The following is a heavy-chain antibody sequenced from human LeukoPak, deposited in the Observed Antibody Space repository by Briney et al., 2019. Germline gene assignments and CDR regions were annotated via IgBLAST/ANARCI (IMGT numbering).Heavy chain of an antibody. Sequence: SETLSLTCTVSGGSISSSSYYWGWIRQPPGKGLEWIGSIYYSGSTYYNPSLKSRVTISVDTSKNQFSLKLSSVTAADTAVYYCARHRDGSGSRFDYWGQGTLVTVSS. J-gene: IGHJ4*02. V-gene: IGHV4-39*01. CDR2: IYYSGST. CDR3: ARHRDGSGSRFDY. CDR1: GGSISSSSYY. D-gene: IGHD3-10*01.